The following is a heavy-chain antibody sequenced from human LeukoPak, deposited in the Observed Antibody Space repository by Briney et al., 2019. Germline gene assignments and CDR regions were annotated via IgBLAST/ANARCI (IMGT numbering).Heavy chain of an antibody. D-gene: IGHD3-22*01. CDR1: GFTFSGYG. CDR3: ARLIPSGYQNDAFDI. J-gene: IGHJ3*02. V-gene: IGHV3-33*01. Sequence: PGGSLRLSCAASGFTFSGYGMDWVRQAPGKGLEWVAVIWYDGSDKYYADSVKGRFTISRDNSKNTLYLQMNSLRAEDTAVYYCARLIPSGYQNDAFDIWGQGTMVTVSS. CDR2: IWYDGSDK.